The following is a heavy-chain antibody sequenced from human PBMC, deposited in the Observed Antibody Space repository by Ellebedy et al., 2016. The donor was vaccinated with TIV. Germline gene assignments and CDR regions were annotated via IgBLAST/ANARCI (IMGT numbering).Heavy chain of an antibody. CDR2: ISDRNSKR. D-gene: IGHD3-10*02. CDR3: ARPMFYYHYYMDV. V-gene: IGHV3-21*01. J-gene: IGHJ6*03. CDR1: GFVFKSYS. Sequence: GESLKISXAASGFVFKSYSMNWVRQAPGKGLEWVASISDRNSKRFYSDSVKGRFIISRDDATSSLFLEMNTLRVEDTAVYYCARPMFYYHYYMDVWGKGPRSSS.